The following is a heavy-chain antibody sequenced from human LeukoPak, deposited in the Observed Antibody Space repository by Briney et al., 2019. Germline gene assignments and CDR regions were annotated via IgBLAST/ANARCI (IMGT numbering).Heavy chain of an antibody. CDR1: GFTFSNAW. V-gene: IGHV3-43*02. J-gene: IGHJ4*02. Sequence: GGSLRLSCAASGFTFSNAWMSWVRHAPGKGLEWVSLISGDGGSTYYADSVKGRFTISRDNSKNSLYLQMNSLRTEDTALYYCAKDSSSWYGSPSFDYWGQGTLVTVSS. CDR2: ISGDGGST. D-gene: IGHD6-13*01. CDR3: AKDSSSWYGSPSFDY.